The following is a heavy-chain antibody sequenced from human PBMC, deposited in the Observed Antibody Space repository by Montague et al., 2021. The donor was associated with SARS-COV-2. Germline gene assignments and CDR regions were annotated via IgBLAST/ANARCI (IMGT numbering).Heavy chain of an antibody. V-gene: IGHV4-59*01. Sequence: SETLSLTCTVSGGSISSYYWSWIRQPPGKGLGWIGYIYYSGSTNYNPSLKSRVTISVDTSKNQFSLKLSSVTAADTAVYYCASQEVDTAMDRNYYYYGMDVWGQGTTVTVSS. J-gene: IGHJ6*02. CDR3: ASQEVDTAMDRNYYYYGMDV. D-gene: IGHD5-18*01. CDR2: IYYSGST. CDR1: GGSISSYY.